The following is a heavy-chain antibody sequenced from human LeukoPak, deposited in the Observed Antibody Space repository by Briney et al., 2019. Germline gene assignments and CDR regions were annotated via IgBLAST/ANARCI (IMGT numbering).Heavy chain of an antibody. J-gene: IGHJ5*02. V-gene: IGHV1-2*02. CDR1: GYTFTSYD. D-gene: IGHD1-26*01. Sequence: ASVKVSCKASGYTFTSYDINWVRQAPGQGLEWMGWINPNSGGTNYAQKFQGRVTMTRDTSISTAYMELSRLRSDDTAVYYCAREGGATLWFDPWGQGTLVTVSS. CDR2: INPNSGGT. CDR3: AREGGATLWFDP.